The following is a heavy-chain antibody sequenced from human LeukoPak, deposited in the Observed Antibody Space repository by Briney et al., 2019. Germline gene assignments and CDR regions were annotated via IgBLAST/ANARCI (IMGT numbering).Heavy chain of an antibody. J-gene: IGHJ4*02. CDR3: AKSSVCSGGSCKPGFDY. V-gene: IGHV3-64*04. CDR2: ISDSGGST. D-gene: IGHD2-15*01. CDR1: GFPFSSYA. Sequence: PGGSLRLSCSASGFPFSSYAMHWVRQAPGKGLEYVSAISDSGGSTYYADSVKGRFTISRDNSKNTLYLQMNSLRAEDTAVYYCAKSSVCSGGSCKPGFDYWGQGTLVTVSS.